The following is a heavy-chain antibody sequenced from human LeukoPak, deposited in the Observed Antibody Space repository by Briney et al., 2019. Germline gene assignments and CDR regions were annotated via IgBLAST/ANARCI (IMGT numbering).Heavy chain of an antibody. Sequence: SETLSLTCTVSGGSISSSSYYWGWICQPPGKGLEWIGSIYYSGSTYYNPSLKSRVTISVDTSKNQFSLKLSSVTAADTAVYYCARGTYDFWSGYPRNWFDPWGQGTLVTVSS. CDR2: IYYSGST. V-gene: IGHV4-39*07. CDR1: GGSISSSSYY. D-gene: IGHD3-3*01. CDR3: ARGTYDFWSGYPRNWFDP. J-gene: IGHJ5*02.